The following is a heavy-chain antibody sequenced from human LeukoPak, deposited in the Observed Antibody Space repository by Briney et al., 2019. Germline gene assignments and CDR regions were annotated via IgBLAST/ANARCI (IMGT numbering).Heavy chain of an antibody. D-gene: IGHD3-22*01. V-gene: IGHV4-59*01. Sequence: SETLSLTCSVSSGSISSYYWSWIRQPRGEGLEWIGYIYYSGRTSYNPSLKSRVTISVDTSKNHFSLTLSSVTAADTAVYYCARLEIDSSGYIDYWGQGTLVTVSS. CDR2: IYYSGRT. CDR1: SGSISSYY. J-gene: IGHJ4*02. CDR3: ARLEIDSSGYIDY.